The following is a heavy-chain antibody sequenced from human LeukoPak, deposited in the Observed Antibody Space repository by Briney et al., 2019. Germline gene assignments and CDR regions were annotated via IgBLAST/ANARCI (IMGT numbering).Heavy chain of an antibody. D-gene: IGHD4-23*01. Sequence: PGGSLRLSCAASGFTFSSYAMSWVRQAPGKGLEWVSAISGSGGSTYYADSVKGRFTISRDNAKNTLYRPMNSLRAEDTAVYYCAKDCQGARESPYGGNCSLAFDIWGQGTMVTVSS. V-gene: IGHV3-23*01. CDR2: ISGSGGST. CDR3: AKDCQGARESPYGGNCSLAFDI. CDR1: GFTFSSYA. J-gene: IGHJ3*02.